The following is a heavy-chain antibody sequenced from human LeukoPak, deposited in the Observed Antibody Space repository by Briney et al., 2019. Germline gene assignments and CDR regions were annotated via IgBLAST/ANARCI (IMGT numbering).Heavy chain of an antibody. Sequence: GESLKISCKGSGYIFHTYWIGWVRQMPGKGLEWMGLIYPGDSDTKYSQSFQGQVTISVDLSLSTAYLQWKSLKASDTAMYYCVRPLEAGGTKFRYWGQGTLVTVSS. CDR2: IYPGDSDT. J-gene: IGHJ4*02. V-gene: IGHV5-51*01. CDR1: GYIFHTYW. CDR3: VRPLEAGGTKFRY. D-gene: IGHD6-13*01.